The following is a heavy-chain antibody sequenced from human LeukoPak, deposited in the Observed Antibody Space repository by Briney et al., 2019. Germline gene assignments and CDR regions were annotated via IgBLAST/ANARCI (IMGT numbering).Heavy chain of an antibody. CDR3: ARDPAAGFDY. CDR2: NSADNGNT. D-gene: IGHD6-13*01. CDR1: GYTFTNYG. J-gene: IGHJ4*02. V-gene: IGHV1-18*01. Sequence: ASVNVSCKSSGYTFTNYGISWVRQAPAQGLEGMGGNSADNGNTNYAQKLQGRDTMTTHTSPSTAYMELRSLRSDDTAVYYCARDPAAGFDYWGQGTLVTVSS.